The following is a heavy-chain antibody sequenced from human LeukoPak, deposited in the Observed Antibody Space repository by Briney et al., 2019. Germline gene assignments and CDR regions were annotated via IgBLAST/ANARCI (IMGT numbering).Heavy chain of an antibody. CDR1: GFTFSSYW. D-gene: IGHD1-26*01. J-gene: IGHJ4*02. CDR3: ARDFAYRRLDY. Sequence: GGSLRLSCAVSGFTFSSYWMHWVRQAPGKGLVWVSRIDRDGSRINYADSVKGRFTISRDNGKNTLFLQMNSLRAEDTAVYYCARDFAYRRLDYWGQGTLVTVSS. V-gene: IGHV3-74*01. CDR2: IDRDGSRI.